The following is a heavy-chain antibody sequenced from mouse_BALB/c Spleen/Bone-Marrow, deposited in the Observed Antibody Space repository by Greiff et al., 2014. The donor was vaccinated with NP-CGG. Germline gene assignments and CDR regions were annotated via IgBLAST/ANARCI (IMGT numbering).Heavy chain of an antibody. V-gene: IGHV5-17*02. CDR2: ICSGSSTI. CDR3: ARSRLRGYYFDY. D-gene: IGHD3-2*02. Sequence: EVKLQESGGGLVQPGGSRKLSCAASGFTFSSFGMHWVRQAPEKGLEWVAYICSGSSTIYYADTLKGRFTISRDNPKNTLFLQMTSLRSEDTAMYYCARSRLRGYYFDYWGQGTTLTVSS. J-gene: IGHJ2*01. CDR1: GFTFSSFG.